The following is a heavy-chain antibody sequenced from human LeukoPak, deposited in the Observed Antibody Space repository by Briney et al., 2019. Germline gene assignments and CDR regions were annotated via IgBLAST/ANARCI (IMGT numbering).Heavy chain of an antibody. Sequence: GGSLRLSCAASGFTFSSYAMSWVRQAPGKGLEWVSGISGSGGSTYHADSVKGRFTISRDNSMNTLYLQMNSLRAEDTAVYYCAKELDSSGYFDYWGQGTLVTVSS. J-gene: IGHJ4*02. V-gene: IGHV3-23*01. CDR3: AKELDSSGYFDY. CDR2: ISGSGGST. D-gene: IGHD3-22*01. CDR1: GFTFSSYA.